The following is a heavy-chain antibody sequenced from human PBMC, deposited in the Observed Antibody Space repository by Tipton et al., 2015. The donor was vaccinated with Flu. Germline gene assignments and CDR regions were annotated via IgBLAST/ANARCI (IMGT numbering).Heavy chain of an antibody. CDR2: INPSGGST. CDR1: GYTFTSYY. Sequence: QLVQSGAEVKKPGASVKVSCKASGYTFTSYYMHWVRQAPGQGLEWMGIINPSGGSTSYAQKFQGRVTMTRDTSTSTVYMELSSLRSEDTAVYYCARDMQAARLGPLDAFDIWGQGTMVTVSS. J-gene: IGHJ3*02. CDR3: ARDMQAARLGPLDAFDI. V-gene: IGHV1-46*01. D-gene: IGHD6-6*01.